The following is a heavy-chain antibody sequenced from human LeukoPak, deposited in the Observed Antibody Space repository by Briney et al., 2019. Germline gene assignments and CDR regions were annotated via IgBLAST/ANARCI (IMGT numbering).Heavy chain of an antibody. J-gene: IGHJ4*02. V-gene: IGHV3-23*01. CDR3: AKRYIANTGPIDY. CDR2: NSGSAQRT. Sequence: GGSLRLSCAASGLTFSDYAMSWVRPAPGQGLEWGSGNSGSAQRTYYADSVKGRFTISRDNFKRTLYLEMNSLRAEDTAVYYCAKRYIANTGPIDYWGQGTLVTVSS. CDR1: GLTFSDYA. D-gene: IGHD1-1*01.